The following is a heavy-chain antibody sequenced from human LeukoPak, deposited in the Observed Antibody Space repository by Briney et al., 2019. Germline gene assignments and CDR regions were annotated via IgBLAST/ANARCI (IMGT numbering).Heavy chain of an antibody. V-gene: IGHV4-34*01. CDR3: ARTSGLFDSSGFYQQNPYYFQY. D-gene: IGHD3-22*01. Sequence: PAETLSLTCAASGDSFIGYFWTWIRQAPGKGLEWIGDINHSGRTNYNPSLQRRVSISVDTSKNQFSLNVTSVTGADTAVYYCARTSGLFDSSGFYQQNPYYFQYWGQGVLVTVSS. CDR2: INHSGRT. CDR1: GDSFIGYF. J-gene: IGHJ4*02.